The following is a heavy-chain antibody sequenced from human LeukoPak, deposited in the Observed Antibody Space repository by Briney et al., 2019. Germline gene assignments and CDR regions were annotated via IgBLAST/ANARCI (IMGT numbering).Heavy chain of an antibody. D-gene: IGHD6-13*01. CDR3: ARLISAAGEDYYFYYMDV. CDR1: GGSVSSGGSY. V-gene: IGHV4-61*02. Sequence: SETLSLTCTVSGGSVSSGGSYLSWIRQPAGKGLEWIGRISSSGRTLYNPSLKSRVTILEDTSKSQFSLRLSSVTAADTAVYFCARLISAAGEDYYFYYMDVWGRGTTVTVSS. CDR2: ISSSGRT. J-gene: IGHJ6*03.